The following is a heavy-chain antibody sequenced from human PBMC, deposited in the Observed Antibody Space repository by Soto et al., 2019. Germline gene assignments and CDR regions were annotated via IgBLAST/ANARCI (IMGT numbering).Heavy chain of an antibody. J-gene: IGHJ6*02. CDR3: AGGRGVRGSIITTYYSYGLDV. D-gene: IGHD3-10*01. V-gene: IGHV4-34*01. CDR2: INHSGDT. Sequence: SETLSLTCAVYGGSFSGNYRSWIRQPPGKGMEWIGEINHSGDTNYNPSLKSRVTISVDTSKNQFSLKQTSVTAVDTAVYYCAGGRGVRGSIITTYYSYGLDVWGQGTTVTVSS. CDR1: GGSFSGNY.